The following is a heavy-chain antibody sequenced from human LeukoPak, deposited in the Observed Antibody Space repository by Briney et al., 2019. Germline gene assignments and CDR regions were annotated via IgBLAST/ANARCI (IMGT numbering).Heavy chain of an antibody. CDR3: ASAPYYYDSSGYPLIHYYYGMDV. Sequence: GGSLRLSCAASGFTFSSYSMNWVRQAPGKGLEWVSYISSSSSTIYYADSVKGRFTISRDNAKNSLYLQMNSLRAEDTAVYYCASAPYYYDSSGYPLIHYYYGMDVWGQGTTVTVSS. J-gene: IGHJ6*02. CDR1: GFTFSSYS. D-gene: IGHD3-22*01. V-gene: IGHV3-48*04. CDR2: ISSSSSTI.